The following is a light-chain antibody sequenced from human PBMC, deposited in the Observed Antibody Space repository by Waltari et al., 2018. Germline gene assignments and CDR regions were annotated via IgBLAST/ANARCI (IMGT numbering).Light chain of an antibody. CDR3: QHYVRLPVT. CDR2: GAS. V-gene: IGKV3-20*01. Sequence: EIVFTQSSGTLSLSPGERATLSCRTSQSVGRTLAWYQQKPGQAPSLLIYGASIRATGIPDRFSGSGSGTDFSLTISRLEPEDFAVYYCQHYVRLPVTFGQGTKMEIK. J-gene: IGKJ1*01. CDR1: QSVGRT.